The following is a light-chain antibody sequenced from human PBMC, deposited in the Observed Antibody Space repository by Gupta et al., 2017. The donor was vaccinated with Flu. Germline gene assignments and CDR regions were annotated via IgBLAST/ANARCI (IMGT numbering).Light chain of an antibody. CDR1: KIGRFS. CDR3: QVWDSSSDSPRV. Sequence: QTARITCAANKIGRFSVHWYQQRPGQAPVLVVYDDSDRPSGIPERFSGSNSGNTATLTLSSVEAGDEADYYCQVWDSSSDSPRVFGGGTKLTVL. V-gene: IGLV3-21*02. J-gene: IGLJ2*01. CDR2: DDS.